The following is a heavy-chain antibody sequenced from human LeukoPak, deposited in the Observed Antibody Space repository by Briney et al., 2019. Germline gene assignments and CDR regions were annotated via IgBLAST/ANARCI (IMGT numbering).Heavy chain of an antibody. D-gene: IGHD5-24*01. CDR2: THRSGDT. J-gene: IGHJ4*02. CDR3: ATRDQSRTYLAPADC. V-gene: IGHV4-4*02. CDR1: GVSFSSDNW. Sequence: SETLSLTCAVYGVSFSSDNWWTWVRQSPGKGLEWIGETHRSGDTKYNPSLNGRVTISIDNSNNRLSLNLRYVTAADTAMYYCATRDQSRTYLAPADCWGQGTRATVSS.